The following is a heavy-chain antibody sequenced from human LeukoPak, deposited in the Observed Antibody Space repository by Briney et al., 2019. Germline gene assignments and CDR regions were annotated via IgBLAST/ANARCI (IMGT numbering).Heavy chain of an antibody. V-gene: IGHV4-34*01. J-gene: IGHJ4*02. D-gene: IGHD3-22*01. Sequence: SETLSLTCAVYGGSFSGYYWSWIRQPPGKGLEWIGEINHGGSNNYNPSLKNRVTISVDTSKNQFSLKLSSVTAADTPVYYCARDFYDSSGYPLPLDYWGQGTLVTVSS. CDR3: ARDFYDSSGYPLPLDY. CDR2: INHGGSN. CDR1: GGSFSGYY.